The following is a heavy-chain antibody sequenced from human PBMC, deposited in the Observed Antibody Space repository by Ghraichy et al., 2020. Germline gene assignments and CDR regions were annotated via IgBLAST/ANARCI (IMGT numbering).Heavy chain of an antibody. CDR2: IRSKAYGGTT. J-gene: IGHJ6*03. D-gene: IGHD1-26*01. CDR3: TRVGVGAMYYYYYMDV. Sequence: GESLNISCTASGFTFGDYAMSWVRQAPGKGLEWVGFIRSKAYGGTTEYAASVKGRFTISRDDSKSIAYLQMNSLKTEDTAVYYCTRVGVGAMYYYYYMDVWGKGTTVTVSS. CDR1: GFTFGDYA. V-gene: IGHV3-49*04.